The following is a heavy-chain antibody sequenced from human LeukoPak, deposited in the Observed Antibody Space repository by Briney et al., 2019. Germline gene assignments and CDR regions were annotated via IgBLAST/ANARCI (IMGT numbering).Heavy chain of an antibody. D-gene: IGHD1-14*01. V-gene: IGHV3-48*01. J-gene: IGHJ6*03. CDR3: ARYNEQYPYYYYYMDV. CDR1: GFTFSSYS. Sequence: GGSLRLSCAASGFTFSSYSMNWVRQAPGKGLEWVSYISSSSSTIYYADSVKGRFTISRDNAKNSLYLQMNSLRAEDTAVYYCARYNEQYPYYYYYMDVWGKGTTVTVSS. CDR2: ISSSSSTI.